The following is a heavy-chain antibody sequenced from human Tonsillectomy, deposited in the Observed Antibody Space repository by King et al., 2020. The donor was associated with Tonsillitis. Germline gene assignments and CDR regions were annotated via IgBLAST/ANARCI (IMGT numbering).Heavy chain of an antibody. CDR2: IQHDGSKE. J-gene: IGHJ4*02. Sequence: VQLVESGGGVVQPGRSLRLSCAPSGFTFSQYGIHWVRQAPGKGLEWVAAIQHDGSKEYYADSVKGRFTISRDNFRNTLNLQMNSLRAEDTAIYYCARDDCYTPPCLVYWGQGTLVTVSS. CDR3: ARDDCYTPPCLVY. V-gene: IGHV3-33*05. CDR1: GFTFSQYG. D-gene: IGHD2-21*02.